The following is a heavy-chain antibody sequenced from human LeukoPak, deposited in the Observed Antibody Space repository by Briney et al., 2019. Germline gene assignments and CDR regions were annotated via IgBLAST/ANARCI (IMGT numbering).Heavy chain of an antibody. Sequence: GGSLRLSCAASGFTFSSYSMNWVRQAPGKGLDGVSSISSSSSYIYYADSVKGRFTISRDNAKNSLYLQMNSLRAEDTAVYYCARENGESLTYYFDYWGQGTLVTVSS. CDR1: GFTFSSYS. CDR3: ARENGESLTYYFDY. J-gene: IGHJ4*02. D-gene: IGHD3-10*01. CDR2: ISSSSSYI. V-gene: IGHV3-21*01.